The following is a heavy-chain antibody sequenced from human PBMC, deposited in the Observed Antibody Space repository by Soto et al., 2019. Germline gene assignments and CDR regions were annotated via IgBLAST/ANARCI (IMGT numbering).Heavy chain of an antibody. CDR2: MNPNSGNT. CDR1: GYTFTSYD. D-gene: IGHD3-3*01. CDR3: ARGRLIFGVLGGYYYYYYMDV. Sequence: ASVKVSCKASGYTFTSYDINWVRQATGQGLEWMGWMNPNSGNTGYAQKFQGRVTMTRNTSISTAYMELSSLRSEDTAVYYCARGRLIFGVLGGYYYYYYMDVWGKGTTVTVSS. J-gene: IGHJ6*03. V-gene: IGHV1-8*01.